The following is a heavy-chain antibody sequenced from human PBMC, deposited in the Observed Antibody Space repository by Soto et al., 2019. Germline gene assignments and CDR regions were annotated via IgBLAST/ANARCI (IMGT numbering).Heavy chain of an antibody. V-gene: IGHV2-5*02. D-gene: IGHD3-9*01. CDR1: GFPLSTSGVG. CDR3: AHKGPEDWPLDY. J-gene: IGHJ4*02. CDR2: IYWDDSK. Sequence: QITLKESGPTLVRPTQTLTLTCAFSGFPLSTSGVGVGWIRQPPGKALEWLAVIYWDDSKHYSPSLRSRLTTTKDTSKNQVVLTMPNMDHMDTGAYYCAHKGPEDWPLDYWGQGTLVTVSS.